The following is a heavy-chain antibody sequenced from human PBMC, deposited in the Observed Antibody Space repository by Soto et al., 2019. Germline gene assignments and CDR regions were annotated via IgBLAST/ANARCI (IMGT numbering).Heavy chain of an antibody. D-gene: IGHD6-13*01. CDR3: VVSSAEATGIFDF. V-gene: IGHV3-23*01. CDR2: ISKSGDDT. CDR1: GINFTSHA. Sequence: EVQLLESGGELVQPGGSLRLSCAASGINFTSHAMNWVRQAPGKGLQWVSGISKSGDDTYYADSVKGRFTVSRDNSKNTLFLQVSSLRVDDTAVYYCVVSSAEATGIFDFWGQGTLVTVSS. J-gene: IGHJ4*02.